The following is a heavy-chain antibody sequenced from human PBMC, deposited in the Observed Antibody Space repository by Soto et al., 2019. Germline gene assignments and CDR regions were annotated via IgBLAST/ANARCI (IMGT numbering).Heavy chain of an antibody. V-gene: IGHV3-23*01. D-gene: IGHD3-10*01. CDR1: GFTFSRYA. Sequence: GGSLRLSCAASGFTFSRYAMNWVRQAPGRGLQWISGISVSGDNTSYVESVRGRFTVYRDNSKNTLYLQMNNLRAEDTALYYCAKDGKMRTKVWFPAGYGMDVCGPGPTLTVSS. CDR3: AKDGKMRTKVWFPAGYGMDV. CDR2: ISVSGDNT. J-gene: IGHJ6*02.